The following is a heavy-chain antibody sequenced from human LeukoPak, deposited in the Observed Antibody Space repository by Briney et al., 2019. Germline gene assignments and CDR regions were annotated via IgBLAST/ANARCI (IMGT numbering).Heavy chain of an antibody. CDR3: ARVPRSYYYYYYMDV. CDR2: IYYSGSS. V-gene: IGHV4-61*08. Sequence: SETLSLTCAVSGGSISSGGYSWSWIRQPPGKGLEWLGYIYYSGSSNYNPSLKSRVTISVDTSKNQFSLKLSSVTAADTAVYYCARVPRSYYYYYYMDVWGKGTTVTVSS. J-gene: IGHJ6*03. CDR1: GGSISSGGYS.